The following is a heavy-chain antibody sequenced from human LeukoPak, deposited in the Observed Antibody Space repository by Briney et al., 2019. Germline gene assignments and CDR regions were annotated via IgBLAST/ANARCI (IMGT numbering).Heavy chain of an antibody. CDR3: AAESERWLVRS. D-gene: IGHD6-19*01. Sequence: SETLSLTCTVSGGSISSYYWSWIRQPPGKGLEWIGYIYYGGGTSYNPSFKSRVTISIDTSKNQFSLKLRSVTAADTAVYYCAAESERWLVRSWGQGTLVTVSS. V-gene: IGHV4-59*01. CDR2: IYYGGGT. CDR1: GGSISSYY. J-gene: IGHJ4*02.